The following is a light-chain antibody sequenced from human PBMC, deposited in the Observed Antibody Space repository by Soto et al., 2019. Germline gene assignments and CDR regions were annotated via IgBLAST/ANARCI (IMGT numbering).Light chain of an antibody. Sequence: EMVLTQSPGTLSLSPGEGATLSCRASQSVGGTFLAWYQQKGGQAPRLLIHGASNRATGIPDRFSGSGSGTDFTLTISRLEPYDFVVYCCPKYGGSPRTFRQGTKVDSK. J-gene: IGKJ1*01. CDR3: PKYGGSPRT. V-gene: IGKV3-20*01. CDR1: QSVGGTF. CDR2: GAS.